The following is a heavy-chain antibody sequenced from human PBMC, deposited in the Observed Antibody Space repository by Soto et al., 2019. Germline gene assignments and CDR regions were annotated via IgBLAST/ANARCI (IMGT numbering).Heavy chain of an antibody. CDR1: GYTFSNYG. D-gene: IGHD2-2*01. CDR3: ARVVPGAEAWFGP. J-gene: IGHJ5*02. V-gene: IGHV1-18*01. CDR2: ISLYSDGT. Sequence: ASVKVSCKTSGYTFSNYGITWVRQAPGQPLEWLGWISLYSDGTNYAQKFQGRVSMTTDTSTTTAYMELGSLRSDDTAVYYCARVVPGAEAWFGPWGQGTLVTVSS.